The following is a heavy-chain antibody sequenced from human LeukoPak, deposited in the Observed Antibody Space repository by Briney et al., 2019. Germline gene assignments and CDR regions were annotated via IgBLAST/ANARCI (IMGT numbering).Heavy chain of an antibody. Sequence: GGSLRLSCAASGFTFSDHYMDWVCQAPGKGLEWVGRTRNKANSYTTEYAASVKGRFTISRDDSKNSLYLQMNSLKTEDTAVYYCASLPGGSYYSVVSWGQGTLVTVSS. J-gene: IGHJ5*02. D-gene: IGHD1-26*01. CDR1: GFTFSDHY. V-gene: IGHV3-72*01. CDR2: TRNKANSYTT. CDR3: ASLPGGSYYSVVS.